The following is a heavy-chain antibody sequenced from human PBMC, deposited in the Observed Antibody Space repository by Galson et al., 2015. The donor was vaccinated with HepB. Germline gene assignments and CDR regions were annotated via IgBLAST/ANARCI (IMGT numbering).Heavy chain of an antibody. Sequence: SLRLSCAASGFTFGDYAMSWFRQAPGKGLEWVGFIRSKAYGGTTEYAASVKGRFTISRDDSKSIAYLQMNSLKTEDTAVYYCTRRGPLGYYYDSSGYYYFDYWGQGTLVTVSP. CDR3: TRRGPLGYYYDSSGYYYFDY. V-gene: IGHV3-49*03. CDR2: IRSKAYGGTT. CDR1: GFTFGDYA. D-gene: IGHD3-22*01. J-gene: IGHJ4*02.